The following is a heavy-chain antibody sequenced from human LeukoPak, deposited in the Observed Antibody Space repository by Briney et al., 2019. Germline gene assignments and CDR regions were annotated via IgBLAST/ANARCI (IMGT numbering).Heavy chain of an antibody. V-gene: IGHV4-59*01. CDR1: GGSISSYY. CDR3: ARAVGPFDY. J-gene: IGHJ4*02. CDR2: IYYSGST. Sequence: SETRSLTCTVSGGSISSYYGSWIRQPPGKGLEWIGYIYYSGSTNYNPSLKSRVTISVDTSKNQFALKLSSVTAADTAVYYCARAVGPFDYWGQGTLVTVSS.